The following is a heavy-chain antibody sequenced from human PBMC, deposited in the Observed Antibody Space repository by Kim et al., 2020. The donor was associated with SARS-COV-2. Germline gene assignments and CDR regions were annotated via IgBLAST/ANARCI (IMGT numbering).Heavy chain of an antibody. Sequence: GGSLRLSCAASGFTFSSYGMHWVRQAPGKGLEWVAVIWYDGSNKYYADSVKGRFTISRDNSKNTLYLQMNSLRAEDTAVYYCARGKVRFLEWLSDYYYGMDVWGQGTTVTVSS. CDR1: GFTFSSYG. CDR2: IWYDGSNK. J-gene: IGHJ6*02. CDR3: ARGKVRFLEWLSDYYYGMDV. V-gene: IGHV3-33*01. D-gene: IGHD3-3*01.